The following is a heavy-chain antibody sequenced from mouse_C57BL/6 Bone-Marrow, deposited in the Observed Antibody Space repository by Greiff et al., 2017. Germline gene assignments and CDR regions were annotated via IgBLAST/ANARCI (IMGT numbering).Heavy chain of an antibody. CDR3: SSFDGNYFDF. J-gene: IGHJ2*01. D-gene: IGHD2-3*01. V-gene: IGHV14-4*01. CDR1: GFNIKDDY. CDR2: IDPEIGDT. Sequence: VQLQQSGAELVRPGASVKLSCTASGFNIKDDYIHWVKQRPEQGLEWIGWIDPEIGDTEYASNFQGKATITSDTSSNTAYLQLSSLTSDDTAVYYCSSFDGNYFDFWGQGTPLTVAS.